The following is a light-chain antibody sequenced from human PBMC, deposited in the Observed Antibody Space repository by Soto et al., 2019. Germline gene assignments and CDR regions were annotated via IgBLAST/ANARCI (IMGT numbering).Light chain of an antibody. J-gene: IGKJ4*01. CDR3: QQYNNWPLT. V-gene: IGKV3-11*01. Sequence: EIVLTQSLATLSLSPGDRATLSCRASQSVSRSLTWYQQKPGQAPRLLIYDASNRATGIPARFSGSGSGTDFTLTISSLEPEDFAVYYCQQYNNWPLTFGGGTKVDIK. CDR1: QSVSRS. CDR2: DAS.